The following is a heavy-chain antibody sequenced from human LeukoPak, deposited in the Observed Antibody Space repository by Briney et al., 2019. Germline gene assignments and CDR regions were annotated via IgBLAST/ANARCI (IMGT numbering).Heavy chain of an antibody. CDR1: GGSISSGGYY. CDR2: IYHSGRT. V-gene: IGHV4-30-2*01. Sequence: SQTLSLTCIVSGGSISSGGYYWSWIRQPPGKGLEWIGYIYHSGRTYYNPSLKSRVIISVDRSKNQFSLKLSSVTAADTAVYHCARDPGYCSSTSCYGGIDPWGQGTLVTVSS. D-gene: IGHD2-2*01. CDR3: ARDPGYCSSTSCYGGIDP. J-gene: IGHJ5*02.